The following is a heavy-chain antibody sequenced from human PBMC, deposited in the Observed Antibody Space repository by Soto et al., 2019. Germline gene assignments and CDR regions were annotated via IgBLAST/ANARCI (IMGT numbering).Heavy chain of an antibody. Sequence: PGGSLRLSCAASGFTFSSYGMHWVRQAPGKGLEWVAVIWYDGSNKYYADSVKGRFTISRDNSKNTLYLQMNSLRAEDTAVYYCARAPSYYGSGTFDIWGQGTMVTVSS. CDR2: IWYDGSNK. CDR1: GFTFSSYG. D-gene: IGHD3-10*01. J-gene: IGHJ3*02. V-gene: IGHV3-33*01. CDR3: ARAPSYYGSGTFDI.